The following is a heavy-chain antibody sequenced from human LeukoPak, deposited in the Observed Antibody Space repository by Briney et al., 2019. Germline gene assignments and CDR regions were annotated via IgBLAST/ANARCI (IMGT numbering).Heavy chain of an antibody. CDR3: TTNYGSGSYHYFNY. CDR2: IKSKTDGGTT. V-gene: IGHV3-15*01. Sequence: GGSLRQSCAACGFTFFNACMSWVRQPPGREVEWVGRIKSKTDGGTTDYDAPVKGRFAITRADSKNTLYLQMNSLKTEATAVYYCTTNYGSGSYHYFNYWGQGTLVTVSS. D-gene: IGHD3-10*01. J-gene: IGHJ4*02. CDR1: GFTFFNAC.